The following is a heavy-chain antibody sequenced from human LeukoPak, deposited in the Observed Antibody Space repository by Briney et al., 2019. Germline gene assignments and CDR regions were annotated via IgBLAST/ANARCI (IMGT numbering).Heavy chain of an antibody. J-gene: IGHJ4*02. CDR3: VKDRSGSESFDY. CDR1: GFSFSNYA. V-gene: IGHV3-64D*09. D-gene: IGHD3-10*01. Sequence: GGSLRLSCSASGFSFSNYAMHWVRQAPGKGLDFVSGISSDGGSTYNADSVKGRFTISRDNSKNTLYLQMSSLRPDDTAVYYCVKDRSGSESFDYWGQGTLVTVSS. CDR2: ISSDGGST.